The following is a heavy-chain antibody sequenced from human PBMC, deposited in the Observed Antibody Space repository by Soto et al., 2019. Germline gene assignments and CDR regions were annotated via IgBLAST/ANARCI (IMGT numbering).Heavy chain of an antibody. V-gene: IGHV4-34*01. J-gene: IGHJ4*02. CDR3: ARGYGRNFDY. D-gene: IGHD3-10*01. CDR2: INHSGST. Sequence: QVQLQQWGARLLKPSETLSLTCADYGGSFSGSYWYWIRQPPGKGLEWLGEINHSGSTNYKPSLKIRVTIEVYTSKNQLSLRLGSLTAAEPGVYDCARGYGRNFDYCGKGTLVTFSS. CDR1: GGSFSGSY.